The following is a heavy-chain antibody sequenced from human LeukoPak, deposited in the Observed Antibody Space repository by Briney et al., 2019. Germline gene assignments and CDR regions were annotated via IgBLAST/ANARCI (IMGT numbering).Heavy chain of an antibody. Sequence: GGSLRLSCAASGFTFSSYTMHWVRQAPGKGLEYVSAITSNGGSTYYANSVKGRFTISRDNSKNTLYLQMGSLRAEDTAVYYCARALIGYYFDYWGQGTLVTVSS. CDR2: ITSNGGST. CDR1: GFTFSSYT. D-gene: IGHD2-8*01. CDR3: ARALIGYYFDY. V-gene: IGHV3-64*01. J-gene: IGHJ4*02.